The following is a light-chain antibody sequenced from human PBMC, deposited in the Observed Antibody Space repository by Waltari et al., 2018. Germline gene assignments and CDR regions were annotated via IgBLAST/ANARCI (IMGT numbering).Light chain of an antibody. J-gene: IGLJ2*01. CDR3: ATWDDRLTGVV. V-gene: IGLV1-44*01. CDR2: SSS. Sequence: QSALTQPPSASGTPGQTVTIFCSGGNSNIGSNVVNWYQQVPGTAAKLLIYSSSYRPSGVPDRFSGSRSGTSASLAISGLQSDAEGDYYCATWDDRLTGVVFGGGTKVTVL. CDR1: NSNIGSNV.